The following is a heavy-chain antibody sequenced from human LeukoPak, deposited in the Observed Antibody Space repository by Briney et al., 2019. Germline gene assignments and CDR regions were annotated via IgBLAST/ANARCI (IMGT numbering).Heavy chain of an antibody. J-gene: IGHJ3*02. D-gene: IGHD3-16*01. V-gene: IGHV1-69*13. CDR2: IIPIFGTA. CDR1: GGTFSSYA. Sequence: GASVKVSCKASGGTFSSYAISWVRQAPGQGLEWMGGIIPIFGTANYAQKFQGRVTITADESTSTAYMELSSLRSEDTAVYYCASGSPSWGSYPFDAFDIWGQGTMVTVSS. CDR3: ASGSPSWGSYPFDAFDI.